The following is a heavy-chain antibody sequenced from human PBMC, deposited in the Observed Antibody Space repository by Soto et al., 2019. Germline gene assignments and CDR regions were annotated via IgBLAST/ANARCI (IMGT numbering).Heavy chain of an antibody. Sequence: GGSLRLSCAASGFTVGSNFMSWVRQAPEKGLEWVSIIHSGGSTYYADSVKGRFTISRDNSKNTLYLQMNSLRAEDTAVYYCARESSISARYYYYGMDVWGQGTTVTVSS. D-gene: IGHD6-6*01. CDR2: IHSGGST. CDR3: ARESSISARYYYYGMDV. V-gene: IGHV3-66*01. CDR1: GFTVGSNF. J-gene: IGHJ6*02.